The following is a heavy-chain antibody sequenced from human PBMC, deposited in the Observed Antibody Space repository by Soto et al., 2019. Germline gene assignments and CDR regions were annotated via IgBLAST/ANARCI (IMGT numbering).Heavy chain of an antibody. D-gene: IGHD3-10*01. J-gene: IGHJ6*02. CDR1: GFTFSTYA. CDR2: ISGSGAST. Sequence: EVQLLESGGGMVQPGGSLRLSCAASGFTFSTYAMNWARQAPGKGLEWVSGISGSGASTYYADSVKGRFTISRDNSKSMLYLQTTSLSADDTAVYYCARTPMLRRSDRYYYTGMDGWGQRTTGTASS. CDR3: ARTPMLRRSDRYYYTGMDG. V-gene: IGHV3-23*01.